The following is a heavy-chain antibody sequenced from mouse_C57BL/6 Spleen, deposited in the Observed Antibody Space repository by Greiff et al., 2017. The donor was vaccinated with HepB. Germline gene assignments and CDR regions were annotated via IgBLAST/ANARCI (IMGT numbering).Heavy chain of an antibody. D-gene: IGHD2-1*01. CDR2: IDPSDSYT. J-gene: IGHJ3*01. Sequence: QVQLQQPGAELVRPGTSVKLSCKASGYTFTSYWMHWVKQRPGQGLEWIGVIDPSDSYTNYNQKFKGKATLTVDTSSSTAYMQLSSLTSEDSAVYYCARSRELGNSALFAYWGQGTLVTVSA. CDR3: ARSRELGNSALFAY. CDR1: GYTFTSYW. V-gene: IGHV1-59*01.